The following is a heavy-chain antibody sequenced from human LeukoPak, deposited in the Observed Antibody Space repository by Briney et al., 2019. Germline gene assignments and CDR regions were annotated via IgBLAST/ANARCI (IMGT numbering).Heavy chain of an antibody. CDR3: ARDRRYSYGLPGYYFDY. V-gene: IGHV1-46*01. CDR1: GGTFSSYA. D-gene: IGHD5-18*01. CDR2: INPSGGST. Sequence: GASVKVSCKASGGTFSSYAISWVRQAPGQGLEWMGIINPSGGSTSYAQKFQGRVTMTRDTSTSTVYMELSSLRSEDTAVYYCARDRRYSYGLPGYYFDYWGQGTLVTVSS. J-gene: IGHJ4*02.